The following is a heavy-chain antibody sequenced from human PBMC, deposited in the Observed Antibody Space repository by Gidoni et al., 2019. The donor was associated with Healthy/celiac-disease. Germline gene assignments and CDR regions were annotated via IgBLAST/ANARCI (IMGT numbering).Heavy chain of an antibody. CDR1: GFTFSSYD. CDR3: AKDRYLFDY. V-gene: IGHV3-30*18. Sequence: QVQLVESGGGVVQPGRSLRLSCVASGFTFSSYDMHWVRQAPGKGLEWVAIISYDGSKKYYADSVKGRFTLSRDNSKNTLYLQMNSLRAEDTAVYYCAKDRYLFDYWGQGTLVTVSS. CDR2: ISYDGSKK. J-gene: IGHJ4*01. D-gene: IGHD1-26*01.